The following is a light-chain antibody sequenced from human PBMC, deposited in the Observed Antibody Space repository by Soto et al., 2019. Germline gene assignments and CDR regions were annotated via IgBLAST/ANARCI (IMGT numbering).Light chain of an antibody. V-gene: IGKV3-20*01. CDR1: QSGSSSY. J-gene: IGKJ2*01. Sequence: EIVLTQSPGTLSFSPGERATLFCRASQSGSSSYLAWYQQKPGQAPRLLIYGASSRATGIPDRFSGSGSGTDFTLTISRLEPEDFALYFCQQYGSSPFTFGQGTKVEIK. CDR2: GAS. CDR3: QQYGSSPFT.